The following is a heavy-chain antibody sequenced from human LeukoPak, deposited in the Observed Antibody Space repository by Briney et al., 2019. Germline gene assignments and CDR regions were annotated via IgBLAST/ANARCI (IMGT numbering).Heavy chain of an antibody. V-gene: IGHV4-39*01. CDR1: GGSISSSSYY. CDR3: ASVYYYGSGSYYQMGNYFDY. Sequence: SETLSLTCTVSGGSISSSSYYWGWIRQPPGKGLEWIGSIYYSGSTYYNPSLKSRVTISVGTSKNQFSLKLSSVTAADTAVYYCASVYYYGSGSYYQMGNYFDYWGQGTLVTVSS. J-gene: IGHJ4*02. CDR2: IYYSGST. D-gene: IGHD3-10*01.